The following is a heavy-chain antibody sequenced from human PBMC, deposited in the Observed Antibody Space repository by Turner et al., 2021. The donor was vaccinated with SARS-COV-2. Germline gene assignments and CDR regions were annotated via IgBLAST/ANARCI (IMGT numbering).Heavy chain of an antibody. CDR3: ARHQGSTSGCDHGMNV. J-gene: IGHJ6*02. CDR1: GGPISSKS. Sequence: QVQLQESGPGLVRPSETLSLTCTVSGGPISSKSWSWIRQSPGRGLEWIGYFYKIGSIDYNPTLRSRVTISVDTSKNQLSLNLISMTAADTAGYYCARHQGSTSGCDHGMNVWGQGTAVIVS. CDR2: FYKIGSI. V-gene: IGHV4-59*08. D-gene: IGHD5-12*01.